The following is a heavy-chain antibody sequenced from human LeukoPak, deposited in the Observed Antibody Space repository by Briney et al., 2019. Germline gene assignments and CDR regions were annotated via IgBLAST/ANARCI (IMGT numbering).Heavy chain of an antibody. CDR3: ARIYLKMASAS. CDR2: IKQDGSEK. V-gene: IGHV3-7*01. Sequence: PGGSLRLSRAASGFTFSSYWMSWVRQAPGKGLEWVANIKQDGSEKYYVDSVKGRFTISRDNAKNSVSLQMNSLRAEDTAVYYCARIYLKMASASWGQGTLVTVSS. D-gene: IGHD2-8*01. J-gene: IGHJ5*02. CDR1: GFTFSSYW.